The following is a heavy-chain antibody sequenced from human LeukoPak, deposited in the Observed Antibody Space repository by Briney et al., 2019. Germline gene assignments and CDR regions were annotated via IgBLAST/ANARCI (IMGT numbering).Heavy chain of an antibody. Sequence: SGTLSLTCTVSGGSIRGYYWSWIRQPPGKGLEWIGYIYYSGSTNYNPSLQSRVTMSVDTSKSQFSLKLTSVTAADTALYYCARGANRLDSWGRGTLVTVTS. D-gene: IGHD1-14*01. V-gene: IGHV4-59*12. J-gene: IGHJ4*02. CDR3: ARGANRLDS. CDR2: IYYSGST. CDR1: GGSIRGYY.